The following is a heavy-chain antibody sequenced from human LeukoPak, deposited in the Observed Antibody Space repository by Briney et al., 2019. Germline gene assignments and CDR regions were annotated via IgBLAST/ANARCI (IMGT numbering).Heavy chain of an antibody. J-gene: IGHJ5*02. CDR1: GGSISSSSYY. Sequence: SETLSLTCTVSGGSISSSSYYWGWIRQPPGKGLEWIGSIYYSGSTYYNPSLKSRVTISVDTSKNQFSLKLSSVTAADTAVYYCARTAAAGRQYNWLDPWGQGTLVTVSS. CDR3: ARTAAAGRQYNWLDP. CDR2: IYYSGST. V-gene: IGHV4-39*01. D-gene: IGHD6-13*01.